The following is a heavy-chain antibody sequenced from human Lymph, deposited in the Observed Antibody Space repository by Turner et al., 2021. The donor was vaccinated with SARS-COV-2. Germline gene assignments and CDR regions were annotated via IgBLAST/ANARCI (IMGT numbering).Heavy chain of an antibody. CDR1: GGSISSSNW. Sequence: QVQLQESGPGLVKPSGTLSLTCAVAGGSISSSNWWSWVRQPPGKGLEWIGVIHHSGNTNYNPSLKSRVTISVDKYKNQFSLKLSSVTAADTALYYCATKYCSGGSCSYFDYWGQGTLVTVSS. J-gene: IGHJ4*02. D-gene: IGHD2-15*01. V-gene: IGHV4-4*02. CDR3: ATKYCSGGSCSYFDY. CDR2: IHHSGNT.